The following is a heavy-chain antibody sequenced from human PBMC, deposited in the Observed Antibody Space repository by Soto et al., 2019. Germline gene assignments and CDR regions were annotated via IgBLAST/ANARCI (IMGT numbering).Heavy chain of an antibody. CDR3: GRDAGAGDEMFDY. J-gene: IGHJ4*02. Sequence: PGGSLRLSCAASGFTFTNFGINWVRQAPGKGLDWVSTISGDGSNTHYADSVKGRFTISRDNSKNTVFLHMNSLRAEDTAVYYRGRDAGAGDEMFDYWGQGTQVTVSS. CDR2: ISGDGSNT. V-gene: IGHV3-23*01. CDR1: GFTFTNFG.